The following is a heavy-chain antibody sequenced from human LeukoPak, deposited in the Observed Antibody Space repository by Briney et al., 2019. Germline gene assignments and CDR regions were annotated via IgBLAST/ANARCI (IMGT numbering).Heavy chain of an antibody. D-gene: IGHD3-22*01. J-gene: IGHJ4*02. CDR3: ARTVGVDYYDSSGYEP. Sequence: GGSLRLSCAASGFTFSSYCMSWVRQAPGKGLERVANIKQDGSEKYYVDSVKGRFTISRDNAKNSLYLQMNSLRAEDTAVYYCARTVGVDYYDSSGYEPWGQGTLVTVSS. CDR2: IKQDGSEK. CDR1: GFTFSSYC. V-gene: IGHV3-7*01.